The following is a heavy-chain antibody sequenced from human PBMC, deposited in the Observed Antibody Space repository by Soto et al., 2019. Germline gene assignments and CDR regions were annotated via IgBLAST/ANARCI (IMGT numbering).Heavy chain of an antibody. D-gene: IGHD2-15*01. V-gene: IGHV3-30*18. Sequence: PWGSLRLSCAASGFTFSSYGMHWVRQPPGKGLEWVAATSHDPSNKYHADSVKDRFNIPRDNPKNTLYLQMNSLKAEDTAAYYCAKAGVVAASNNWGQGTMVTVSS. CDR2: TSHDPSNK. J-gene: IGHJ3*02. CDR1: GFTFSSYG. CDR3: AKAGVVAASNN.